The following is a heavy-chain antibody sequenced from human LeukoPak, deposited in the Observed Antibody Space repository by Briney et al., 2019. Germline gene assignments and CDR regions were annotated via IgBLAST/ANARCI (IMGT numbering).Heavy chain of an antibody. D-gene: IGHD3-22*01. J-gene: IGHJ4*02. V-gene: IGHV4-34*01. Sequence: SETLSLTCAVYGGSFSGYYWGWLRQPPGKGLEWIGPIYYSGSTYYNPSLKSRVTISVDTSKNQFSLKLSSLTAADTAMYYCARHDYDNSGYSSTPFDYWGQGTLVTVSS. CDR3: ARHDYDNSGYSSTPFDY. CDR2: IYYSGST. CDR1: GGSFSGYY.